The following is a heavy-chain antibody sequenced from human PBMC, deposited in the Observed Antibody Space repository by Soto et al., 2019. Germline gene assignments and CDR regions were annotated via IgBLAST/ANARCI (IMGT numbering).Heavy chain of an antibody. Sequence: SETLSLTCTFSGGSISSSPYYLGWIRQPPGEGLEWIGTIHYSGITYYNPSLKSRVTISVDTSKNQFSLNLTSVTAADTAVYYCASLPPASHYDPDGIYYGGRYYFDYWGQGTLVTVSS. CDR1: GGSISSSPYY. V-gene: IGHV4-39*01. CDR2: IHYSGIT. CDR3: ASLPPASHYDPDGIYYGGRYYFDY. J-gene: IGHJ4*02. D-gene: IGHD3-22*01.